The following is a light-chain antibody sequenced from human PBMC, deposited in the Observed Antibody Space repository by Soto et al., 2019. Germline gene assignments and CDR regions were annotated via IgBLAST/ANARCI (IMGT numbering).Light chain of an antibody. CDR3: QQYNNWPRT. J-gene: IGKJ1*01. Sequence: EIVMTQSPATLSVSPGERATLSCRASQSVSSSLAWFQQKPGQAPRLLIYGASTRATGNPARFSGSGSGTEFTLTISSLQSEDFAVYYCQQYNNWPRTFGQGTKVEIK. CDR1: QSVSSS. V-gene: IGKV3-15*01. CDR2: GAS.